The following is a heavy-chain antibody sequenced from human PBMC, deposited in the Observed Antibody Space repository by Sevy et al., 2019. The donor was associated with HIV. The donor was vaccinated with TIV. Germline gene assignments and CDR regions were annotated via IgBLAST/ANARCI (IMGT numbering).Heavy chain of an antibody. CDR3: ARDLFRCSGGSCYSSLVY. CDR2: IIPIFGTA. J-gene: IGHJ4*02. Sequence: ASVKVSCKASGGTFSSYAISWVRQAPGQGLAWMGGIIPIFGTANYAQKFQGRVTITADESTGTAYMELSSLRSEDTAVYYCARDLFRCSGGSCYSSLVYWGQGTLVTVSS. CDR1: GGTFSSYA. V-gene: IGHV1-69*13. D-gene: IGHD2-15*01.